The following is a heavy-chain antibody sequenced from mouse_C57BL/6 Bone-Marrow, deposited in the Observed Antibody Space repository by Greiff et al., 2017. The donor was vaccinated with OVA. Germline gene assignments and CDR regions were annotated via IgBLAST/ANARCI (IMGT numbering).Heavy chain of an antibody. D-gene: IGHD1-1*01. Sequence: EVKLMESGGGLVQPGGSMKLSCVASGFTFSNYWMNWVRQSPEKGLEWVAQIRLKSDNYATHYAESVKGRFTISRDDSKSSVYLQMNNLRAEDTGIYYCTEYYGSSSAYWGQGTLVTVSA. J-gene: IGHJ3*01. CDR2: IRLKSDNYAT. V-gene: IGHV6-3*01. CDR3: TEYYGSSSAY. CDR1: GFTFSNYW.